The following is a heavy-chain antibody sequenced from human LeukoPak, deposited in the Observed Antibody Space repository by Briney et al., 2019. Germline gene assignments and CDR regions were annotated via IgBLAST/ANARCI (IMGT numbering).Heavy chain of an antibody. CDR1: GGSISSYY. V-gene: IGHV4-59*01. J-gene: IGHJ4*02. D-gene: IGHD6-13*01. Sequence: SETLSLTCTVSGGSISSYYWSWIRQPPGKGLEWIGYIYYSGSTNYNPSLKSRVTISVDTSKNQFSLKLSSVTAADTAVCYCARESSGYSSSWYDYWGQGTLVTVAS. CDR3: ARESSGYSSSWYDY. CDR2: IYYSGST.